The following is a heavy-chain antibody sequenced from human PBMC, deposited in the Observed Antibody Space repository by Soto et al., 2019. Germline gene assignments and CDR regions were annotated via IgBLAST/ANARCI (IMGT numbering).Heavy chain of an antibody. CDR1: GGSISSSSYY. CDR3: ASASGGYWYYGMDV. V-gene: IGHV4-39*01. CDR2: IYYSGST. Sequence: SETLSLTCTVSGGSISSSSYYWGWIRQPPGKGLEWIGSIYYSGSTYYNPALKNRDTISVDTSKNQFSLKLSFVTAADTAVYYCASASGGYWYYGMDVWGQGTTVT. J-gene: IGHJ6*02. D-gene: IGHD5-18*01.